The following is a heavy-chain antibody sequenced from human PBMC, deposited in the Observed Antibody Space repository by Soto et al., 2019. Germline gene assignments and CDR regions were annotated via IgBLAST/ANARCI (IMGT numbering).Heavy chain of an antibody. V-gene: IGHV3-30*18. CDR3: AKEFGSGTWVGFYYGMDV. Sequence: PVGSLRLSCAASGFTFSNYGMHWVRQAPGKGLEWVAAISDDGGNKYYADSVKGRFTISRDNSKNTLFLQMNSLRAEDTAVYSCAKEFGSGTWVGFYYGMDVWGQGTTVTVS. CDR2: ISDDGGNK. CDR1: GFTFSNYG. J-gene: IGHJ6*02. D-gene: IGHD3-10*01.